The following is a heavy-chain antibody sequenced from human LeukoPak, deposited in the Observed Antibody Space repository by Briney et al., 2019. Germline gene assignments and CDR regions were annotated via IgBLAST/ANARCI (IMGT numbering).Heavy chain of an antibody. CDR2: INSDGSST. J-gene: IGHJ6*02. Sequence: PGGSLRLSCAASGFTFSSYWMHWVRQAPGKGLVWVSRINSDGSSTSYADSVKGRFTISRDNAKNTLYLQMNSLRAEDTAVYYCARDLGGGGYYDFWSGQNYYYGMDVWGQGTTATVSS. CDR1: GFTFSSYW. D-gene: IGHD3-3*01. CDR3: ARDLGGGGYYDFWSGQNYYYGMDV. V-gene: IGHV3-74*01.